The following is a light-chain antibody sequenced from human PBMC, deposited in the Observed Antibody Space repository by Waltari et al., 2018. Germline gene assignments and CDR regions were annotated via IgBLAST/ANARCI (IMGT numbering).Light chain of an antibody. CDR1: QDIRAW. CDR2: NAS. V-gene: IGKV1-5*03. J-gene: IGKJ4*01. Sequence: DIQLTQSPSTLYASVGDRVTITCRASQDIRAWLAWYHPKPVKDPKILIYNASGLESGVALRFSGSGSGTEFTLTISSLQPDDSATYFCQQFNTFPLTFGGGTQVKIK. CDR3: QQFNTFPLT.